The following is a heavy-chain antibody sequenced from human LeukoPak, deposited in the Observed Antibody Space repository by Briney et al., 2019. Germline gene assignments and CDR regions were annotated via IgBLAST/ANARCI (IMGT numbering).Heavy chain of an antibody. J-gene: IGHJ4*02. D-gene: IGHD2-15*01. Sequence: ASVKVSCKASGYSFTSYGISWVQQAAGQGLEWMGWISAYNGNTNYVQKLQGRVTMTTDTSTSTAYMEVRSLRSDDTAVYYCARSRIGSERSFDYWGQGALVTVSS. V-gene: IGHV1-18*01. CDR3: ARSRIGSERSFDY. CDR2: ISAYNGNT. CDR1: GYSFTSYG.